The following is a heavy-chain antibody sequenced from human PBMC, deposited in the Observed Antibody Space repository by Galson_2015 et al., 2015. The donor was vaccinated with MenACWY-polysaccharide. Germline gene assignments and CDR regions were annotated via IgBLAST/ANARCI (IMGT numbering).Heavy chain of an antibody. CDR2: IKQDGSGK. J-gene: IGHJ2*01. CDR1: GFTFNNFW. V-gene: IGHV3-7*01. CDR3: ARDLLDSSGYTRGSVFDL. D-gene: IGHD3-22*01. Sequence: SLRLSCAASGFTFNNFWMNWVRQAPGKGLEWVAIIKQDGSGKYYIDSVRGRFSISRDNAKNSLYLQMNSLRSEDTAVYHCARDLLDSSGYTRGSVFDLWGRGTLVTVFS.